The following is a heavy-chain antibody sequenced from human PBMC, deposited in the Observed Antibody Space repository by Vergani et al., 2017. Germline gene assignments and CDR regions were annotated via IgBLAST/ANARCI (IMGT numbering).Heavy chain of an antibody. CDR1: GGSFSSGGYY. J-gene: IGHJ4*02. CDR3: ARESRSSTSPQTLDY. V-gene: IGHV4-31*03. D-gene: IGHD2-2*01. CDR2: IYYSGST. Sequence: QVQLQESGPGLVKPPQTLSLTCTVSGGSFSSGGYYWSWIRQHPGKGLEWIGYIYYSGSTYYHPSLKSRVTISVDTSKNQFTLKLSSVTAADTAVYYGARESRSSTSPQTLDYWGQGTLVTVSS.